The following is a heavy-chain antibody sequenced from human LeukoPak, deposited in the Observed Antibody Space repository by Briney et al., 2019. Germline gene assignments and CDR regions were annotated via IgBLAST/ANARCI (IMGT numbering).Heavy chain of an antibody. CDR2: IYTSGET. Sequence: SETLSLTCSVSGGSISDYYWSWIRQPAGKGLEWIGRIYTSGETKYNPSFKSRVTMSLDTSKNQFSLKLSSVTAADTAVYYCARSTTGRNLYFDYWGQGTLVTVSS. V-gene: IGHV4-4*07. J-gene: IGHJ4*02. CDR1: GGSISDYY. CDR3: ARSTTGRNLYFDY. D-gene: IGHD1-1*01.